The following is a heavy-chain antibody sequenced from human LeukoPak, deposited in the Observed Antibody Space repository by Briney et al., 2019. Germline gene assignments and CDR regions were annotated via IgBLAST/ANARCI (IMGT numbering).Heavy chain of an antibody. CDR3: AREAYCSSTSCYSKEVDY. J-gene: IGHJ4*02. Sequence: GASVKVSCKASGYTFTSYGISWVRQAPGQGLEWMGWISAYNGKTNYAQKLQGRVTMTTDTSTSTAYMELRSLRSDDTAVYYCAREAYCSSTSCYSKEVDYWGQGTLVTVSS. D-gene: IGHD2-2*01. CDR1: GYTFTSYG. V-gene: IGHV1-18*04. CDR2: ISAYNGKT.